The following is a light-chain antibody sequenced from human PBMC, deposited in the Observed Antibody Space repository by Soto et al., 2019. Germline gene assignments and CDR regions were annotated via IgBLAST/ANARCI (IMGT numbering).Light chain of an antibody. CDR3: QQRSSWPPRT. CDR1: QSVSSY. J-gene: IGKJ3*01. CDR2: DAS. V-gene: IGKV3-11*01. Sequence: EIVLTQSPATLSLSPGERATLSCRASQSVSSYLAWYQQKPGQAPRLLIYDASNRATGIPARFSGSGSGTDFTLTISSLEPEDFAVYYCQQRSSWPPRTFGPGTKVDIK.